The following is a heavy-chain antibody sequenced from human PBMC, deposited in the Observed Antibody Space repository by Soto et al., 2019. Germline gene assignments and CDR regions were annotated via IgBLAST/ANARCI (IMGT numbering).Heavy chain of an antibody. CDR3: ARGRYDVLTGYYPWSYHYYMDV. J-gene: IGHJ6*03. CDR1: GDSISTYY. CDR2: IYYTGGT. V-gene: IGHV4-59*01. Sequence: SETLSLTCTVSGDSISTYYWSWVRQPPGKGPEWIGYIYYTGGTNYNSSLKSRVTISVDTSKNQFSLKLSSVTAADTAVYYCARGRYDVLTGYYPWSYHYYMDVWGKGTTVTVSS. D-gene: IGHD3-9*01.